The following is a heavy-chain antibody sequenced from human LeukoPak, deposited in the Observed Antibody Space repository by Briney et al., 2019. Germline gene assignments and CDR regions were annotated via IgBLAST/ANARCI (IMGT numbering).Heavy chain of an antibody. J-gene: IGHJ4*02. CDR1: GFTFSSYA. D-gene: IGHD6-19*01. Sequence: PGGSLRLSCAASGFTFSSYAMSWVRQPPGKGPEWVAGIISSGDSTYYANSMQGRFTISRDNSKHTLYLQMNSLRAEDTALYYCAIAGSQWLAEIEYWGQGTLVTVSS. CDR2: IISSGDST. CDR3: AIAGSQWLAEIEY. V-gene: IGHV3-23*01.